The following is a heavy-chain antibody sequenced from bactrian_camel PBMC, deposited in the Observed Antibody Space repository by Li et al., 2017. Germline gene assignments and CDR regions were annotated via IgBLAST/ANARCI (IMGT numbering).Heavy chain of an antibody. CDR2: IDKDGKT. CDR3: AADPVPLLAQGGDGYCRTLRGEAYNY. CDR1: GYTNSPYC. Sequence: VQLVESGGGSVQAGGSLRLSCKASGYTNSPYCMGWFRQAPGKEREGVATIDKDGKTTYTPSVKGRFTISKDNAKNTLYLEMNSLKPEDTAMYYCAADPVPLLAQGGDGYCRTLRGEAYNYWGQ. V-gene: IGHV3S53*01. D-gene: IGHD1*01. J-gene: IGHJ4*01.